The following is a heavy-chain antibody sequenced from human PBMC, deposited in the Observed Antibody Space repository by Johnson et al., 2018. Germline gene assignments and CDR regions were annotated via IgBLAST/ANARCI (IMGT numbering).Heavy chain of an antibody. D-gene: IGHD3-22*01. CDR1: GGSISSYY. J-gene: IGHJ6*03. CDR3: ARRNERDSSGRYYYYYMDV. V-gene: IGHV4-59*01. Sequence: QVQLQESGPGLVKPSETLSLTCTVSGGSISSYYWSWIRQPPGKGLEWIGYIYYSWSTNYNPSLKSRVTIPVYTSKNQFSLKLSSVTAAETAVYYCARRNERDSSGRYYYYYMDVWGKGTTVTVSS. CDR2: IYYSWST.